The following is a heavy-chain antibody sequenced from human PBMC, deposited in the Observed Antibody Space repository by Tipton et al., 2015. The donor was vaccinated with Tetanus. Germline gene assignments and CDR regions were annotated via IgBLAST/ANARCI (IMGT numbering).Heavy chain of an antibody. CDR3: AKDMGDYYGSGSYSNVDY. Sequence: SLRLSCAASEFTFDDYAMHWVRQAPGKGLEWVSGIGWNGGSIGYADSVKGRFTISRDNAKNSLYLQMNSLRAEDTALYYCAKDMGDYYGSGSYSNVDYWGQGTLVTVSS. V-gene: IGHV3-9*01. J-gene: IGHJ4*02. D-gene: IGHD3-10*01. CDR2: IGWNGGSI. CDR1: EFTFDDYA.